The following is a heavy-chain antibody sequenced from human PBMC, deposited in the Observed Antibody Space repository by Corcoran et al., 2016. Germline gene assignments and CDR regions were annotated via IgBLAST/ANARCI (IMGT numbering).Heavy chain of an antibody. CDR2: IKQDGSEK. D-gene: IGHD2-8*01. J-gene: IGHJ6*02. V-gene: IGHV3-7*01. CDR1: GFTFSSYW. CDR3: ARDSGYCTNGVCYTYYYGMDV. Sequence: EVQLVESGGGLVQPGGSLRLSCAASGFTFSSYWMSWVRQAPGKGLEWVANIKQDGSEKYYVDSVKGRFTISRDNAKNSLYLQMNSLRAEDTAVYYCARDSGYCTNGVCYTYYYGMDVWGQGTTVTVSS.